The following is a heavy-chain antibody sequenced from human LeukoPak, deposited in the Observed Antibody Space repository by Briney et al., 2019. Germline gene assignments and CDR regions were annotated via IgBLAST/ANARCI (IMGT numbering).Heavy chain of an antibody. D-gene: IGHD3-22*01. V-gene: IGHV4-30-2*01. CDR1: GGSISSGGYY. J-gene: IGHJ4*02. Sequence: PSQTLSLTCTVSGGSISSGGYYWSWIRQPPGKGLEWIGYIYHSGSTYYNPSLKSRVTISVDTSKNQFSLKLSSVTAADTAVYYCARGRRYYDSSGYYYDYWGQGTLVTVSS. CDR2: IYHSGST. CDR3: ARGRRYYDSSGYYYDY.